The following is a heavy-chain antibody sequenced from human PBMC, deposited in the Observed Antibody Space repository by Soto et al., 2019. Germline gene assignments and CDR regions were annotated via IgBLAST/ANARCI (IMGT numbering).Heavy chain of an antibody. CDR1: GFTFSSYA. D-gene: IGHD2-15*01. CDR2: ISGSGGST. J-gene: IGHJ6*02. V-gene: IGHV3-23*01. Sequence: GGSLRLSCAASGFTFSSYAMSWVRQAPGKGLEWVSAISGSGGSTYYADSVKGRFTISRDNSKNTLYLQMNSLRAEDTAVYYCANLGYCSGGSCYRYGMDVWGQGTTVTVSS. CDR3: ANLGYCSGGSCYRYGMDV.